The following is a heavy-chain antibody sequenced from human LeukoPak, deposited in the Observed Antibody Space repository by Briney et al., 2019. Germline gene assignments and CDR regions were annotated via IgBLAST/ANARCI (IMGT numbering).Heavy chain of an antibody. CDR1: GYTFTGYY. V-gene: IGHV1-2*02. CDR2: INPNSGGT. D-gene: IGHD3-9*01. Sequence: ASLKVSCKASGYTFTGYYVHWVRQAPGQGLAWMGWINPNSGGTNYAQKFEGRVTMTRDTSISTAYMELSRLRSDDTAVYYCARGDHYDILTGYQTPSHLSDYWGQGTLVTVSS. J-gene: IGHJ4*02. CDR3: ARGDHYDILTGYQTPSHLSDY.